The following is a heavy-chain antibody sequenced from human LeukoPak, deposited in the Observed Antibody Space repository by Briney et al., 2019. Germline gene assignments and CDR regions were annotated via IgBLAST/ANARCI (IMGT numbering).Heavy chain of an antibody. V-gene: IGHV1-18*01. CDR2: ISAYNGNT. CDR1: GYTFTSYG. D-gene: IGHD3-22*01. J-gene: IGHJ4*02. CDR3: ARDQYYYDSSGYYYFDY. Sequence: ASVKVSCKASGYTFTSYGINWVRQAPGEGLEWMGWISAYNGNTNYAQNFQGRVTMTTDTSTSTVYMDLRSLRSDDTAVYYCARDQYYYDSSGYYYFDYWGQGTLVTVSS.